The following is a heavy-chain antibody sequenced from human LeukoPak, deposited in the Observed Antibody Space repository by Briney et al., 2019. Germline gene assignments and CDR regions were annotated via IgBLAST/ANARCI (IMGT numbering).Heavy chain of an antibody. D-gene: IGHD3-10*01. J-gene: IGHJ4*02. V-gene: IGHV3-23*01. CDR3: AKGSGLYGSGDYFDY. CDR2: ISGSGGST. Sequence: PGGSLRLSCAASGFTFSSYDMSWVRQAPGKGLEWVSAISGSGGSTYYADSVKGRFTISRDNSKNTLYLQMNSLRAEDTAVYYCAKGSGLYGSGDYFDYWGQGTLVTVSS. CDR1: GFTFSSYD.